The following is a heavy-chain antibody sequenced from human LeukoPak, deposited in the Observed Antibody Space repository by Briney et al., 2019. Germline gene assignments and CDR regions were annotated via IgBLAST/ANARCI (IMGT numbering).Heavy chain of an antibody. CDR2: IYPGDSDT. CDR1: GYSFTSYW. D-gene: IGHD5-24*01. J-gene: IGHJ3*02. CDR3: AGPAKMATISDAFDI. Sequence: GESLKISCKGSGYSFTSYWIGWVRQMPGKGLEWMGIIYPGDSDTRYSPSFQGQVTISADKSISTAYLQWSSLKASDTAMYYCAGPAKMATISDAFDIWGQGTMVTVSS. V-gene: IGHV5-51*01.